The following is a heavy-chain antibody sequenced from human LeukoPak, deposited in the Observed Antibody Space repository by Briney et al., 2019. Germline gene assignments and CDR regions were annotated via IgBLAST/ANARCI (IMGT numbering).Heavy chain of an antibody. D-gene: IGHD1-1*01. J-gene: IGHJ4*02. V-gene: IGHV3-33*01. CDR2: IWYDGSNK. Sequence: GRSLRLSCAASGFTFSSYGMHWVRQAPGKGLEWVAVIWYDGSNKYYADSVKGRFTISRDNSKNTLYLQMNSLRAEDTAVYYCARKGATGTTRGYYFDYWGQGTLVTVSS. CDR3: ARKGATGTTRGYYFDY. CDR1: GFTFSSYG.